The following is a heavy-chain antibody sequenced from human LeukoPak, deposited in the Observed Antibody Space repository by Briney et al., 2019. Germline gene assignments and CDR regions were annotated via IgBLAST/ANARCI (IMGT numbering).Heavy chain of an antibody. CDR2: IYYSGST. Sequence: SETLSLTCTVSGGSITSNTYYWGWIRQPPGKGLEWIGSIYYSGSTYYNPSLKSRVTISVDTSKNQFSLKLRSVTAADTAVYYCARRQLLDYWGQGTLVTVSS. V-gene: IGHV4-39*01. CDR1: GGSITSNTYY. J-gene: IGHJ4*02. CDR3: ARRQLLDY. D-gene: IGHD6-13*01.